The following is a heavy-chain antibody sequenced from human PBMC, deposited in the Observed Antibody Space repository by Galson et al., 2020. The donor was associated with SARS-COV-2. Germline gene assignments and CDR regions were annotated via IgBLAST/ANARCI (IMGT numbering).Heavy chain of an antibody. CDR2: ISAYNGNT. CDR3: ARDARMITFGGVIVNFDY. D-gene: IGHD3-16*02. J-gene: IGHJ4*02. CDR1: GYTFTSYG. V-gene: IGHV1-18*01. Sequence: ASVKVSCKASGYTFTSYGISWVRQAPGQGLEWMGWISAYNGNTNYAQKLQGRVPMTTDTSTSTAYMELRSLRSDDTAVYYCARDARMITFGGVIVNFDYWGQGTLVTVSS.